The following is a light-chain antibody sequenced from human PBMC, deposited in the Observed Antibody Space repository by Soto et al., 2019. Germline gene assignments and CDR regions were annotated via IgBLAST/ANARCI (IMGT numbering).Light chain of an antibody. CDR1: QDITNY. CDR2: DAS. J-gene: IGKJ5*01. CDR3: QLYDDLPIT. V-gene: IGKV1-33*01. Sequence: DIQMTQSPSSLSASVGDRVTFTCQASQDITNYLNWYQHKPGKAPKLLIYDASNLEAGVPSRFSGSGSWTHFTFAISSLQPEDIATYYCQLYDDLPITFGQGTRLEIK.